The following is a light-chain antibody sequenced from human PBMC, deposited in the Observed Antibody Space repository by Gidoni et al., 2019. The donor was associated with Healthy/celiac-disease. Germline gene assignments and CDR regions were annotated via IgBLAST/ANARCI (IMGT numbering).Light chain of an antibody. V-gene: IGKV4-1*01. CDR2: WAS. CDR1: QSVLYSSNNKNY. J-gene: IGKJ1*01. Sequence: DIVMTQSPDSLAVSLGERATINCKSSQSVLYSSNNKNYLAWYQQKSGQPPKLLMYWASTRESGVPDRFSGSGSGTDFTLTISSLQAEDVAVYYCQQYYSTHWTFGQGTKVEIK. CDR3: QQYYSTHWT.